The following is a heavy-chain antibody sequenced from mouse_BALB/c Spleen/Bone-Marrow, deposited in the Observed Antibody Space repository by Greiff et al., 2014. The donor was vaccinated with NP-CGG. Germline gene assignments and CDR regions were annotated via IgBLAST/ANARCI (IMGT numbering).Heavy chain of an antibody. V-gene: IGHV1S29*02. CDR3: ARIYYGYEFTY. CDR2: IYPYNGVT. Sequence: DVQLQESGPELLKPGASVKISCKASGYTFTDYNMHWVKQSHGKSLEWIGYIYPYNGVTAYNQKFKSKATLTVDNSSSTAYMEFRSLTSEDSAVYYCARIYYGYEFTYWGQGTPVTVSA. CDR1: GYTFTDYN. J-gene: IGHJ3*01. D-gene: IGHD2-2*01.